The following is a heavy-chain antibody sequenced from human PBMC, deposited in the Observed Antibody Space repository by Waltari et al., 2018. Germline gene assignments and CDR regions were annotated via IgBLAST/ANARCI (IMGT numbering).Heavy chain of an antibody. J-gene: IGHJ6*02. CDR3: AKDLVSSSWYENYYYYGMDV. CDR2: ISGDGGST. Sequence: EVQLVESGGGVVQPGGSLRLSCAASGFTFDDYAMHWVRQAPGKGLEWGSLISGDGGSTYYADSVKGRFTISRDNSKNSLYLQMNSLRTEDTALYYCAKDLVSSSWYENYYYYGMDVWGQGTTVTVSS. V-gene: IGHV3-43*02. CDR1: GFTFDDYA. D-gene: IGHD6-13*01.